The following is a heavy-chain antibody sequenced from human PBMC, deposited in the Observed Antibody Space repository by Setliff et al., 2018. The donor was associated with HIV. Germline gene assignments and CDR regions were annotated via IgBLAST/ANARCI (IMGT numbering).Heavy chain of an antibody. D-gene: IGHD2-2*02. V-gene: IGHV4-34*01. CDR2: INHSGST. CDR1: GGSLSGHY. Sequence: SETLSLTCAVYGGSLSGHYWTWIRQPPGKGLEWIGEINHSGSTTYNPSLKSRVTVSADTSKNQISLKLSSLTAADTAVYSCARRFRYCRNTSCYKGLDFWSQGTLVTVSS. J-gene: IGHJ4*02. CDR3: ARRFRYCRNTSCYKGLDF.